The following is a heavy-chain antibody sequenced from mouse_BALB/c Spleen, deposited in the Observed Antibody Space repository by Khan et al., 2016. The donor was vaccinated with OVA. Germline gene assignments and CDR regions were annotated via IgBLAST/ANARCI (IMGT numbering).Heavy chain of an antibody. V-gene: IGHV1S34*01. CDR2: ISCSNGST. J-gene: IGHJ3*01. D-gene: IGHD1-1*01. CDR1: GYSFTGYY. CDR3: ARGDYYGSSSFAY. Sequence: LVKTGASVKISCKASGYSFTGYYMHWVKQSHGKSLEWIGYISCSNGSTTYNQKFKGKATFTVDTSSSTVYMQFNSLTSEDSAVYYCARGDYYGSSSFAYWGQGTLVTVSA.